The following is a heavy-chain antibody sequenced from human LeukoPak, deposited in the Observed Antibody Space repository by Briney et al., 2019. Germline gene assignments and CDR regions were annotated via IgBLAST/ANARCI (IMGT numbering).Heavy chain of an antibody. CDR2: IYSGGST. CDR3: AKSSSWYYYFDY. Sequence: GGSLRLSCAASGFTVSSNYMSWVRQAPGKGLEWVSVIYSGGSTYYADSVKGRFTISRDNSKNTLYLQMNSLRAEDTAVYYCAKSSSWYYYFDYWGQGTLVTASS. D-gene: IGHD6-13*01. J-gene: IGHJ4*02. V-gene: IGHV3-53*01. CDR1: GFTVSSNY.